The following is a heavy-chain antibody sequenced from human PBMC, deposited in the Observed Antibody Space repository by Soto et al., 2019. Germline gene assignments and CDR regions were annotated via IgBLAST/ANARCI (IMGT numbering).Heavy chain of an antibody. CDR1: GASLSRYY. D-gene: IGHD1-26*01. CDR3: VRDGTKNLRDRFEP. V-gene: IGHV4-4*07. Sequence: SETLSLTCNVSGASLSRYYWSWIRQPPGKGLEWIGRIYATGDTDYNPSLKGRISMSVDMSKKQFSLTLRSVTAADTAIYYCVRDGTKNLRDRFEPWGRGILVTVSS. CDR2: IYATGDT. J-gene: IGHJ5*02.